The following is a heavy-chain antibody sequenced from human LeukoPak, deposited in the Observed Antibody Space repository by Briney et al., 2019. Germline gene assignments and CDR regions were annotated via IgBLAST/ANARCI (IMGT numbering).Heavy chain of an antibody. CDR2: ISAYNGNT. CDR3: ASRGYGSGSYYGSDY. Sequence: ASVKVSCKASGYTFTSYGISWVRQAPGQGLEWMGWISAYNGNTNYAQKLQGRVTMTTDTSTSTAYMELSSLRSEDTAVYYCASRGYGSGSYYGSDYWGQGTLVTVSS. V-gene: IGHV1-18*01. CDR1: GYTFTSYG. J-gene: IGHJ4*02. D-gene: IGHD3-10*01.